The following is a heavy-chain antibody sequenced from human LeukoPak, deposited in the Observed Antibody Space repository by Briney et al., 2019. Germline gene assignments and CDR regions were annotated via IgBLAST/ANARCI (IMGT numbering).Heavy chain of an antibody. CDR2: ISYDGSNK. CDR3: AKDPAYYGSGSNHSDY. Sequence: RAGGSLRLSCAASGFTFSSYGMHWVRQAPGKGLEWVAVISYDGSNKYYADSVKGRFTISRDNSKNTLYLQMNSLRAEDTAVYYCAKDPAYYGSGSNHSDYWGQGTLVTVSS. CDR1: GFTFSSYG. V-gene: IGHV3-30*18. J-gene: IGHJ4*02. D-gene: IGHD3-10*01.